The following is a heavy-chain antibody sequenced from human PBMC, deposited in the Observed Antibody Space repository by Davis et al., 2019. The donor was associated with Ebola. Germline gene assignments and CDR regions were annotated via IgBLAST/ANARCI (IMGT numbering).Heavy chain of an antibody. D-gene: IGHD3-22*01. V-gene: IGHV1-69*13. CDR2: IIPIFGTA. CDR1: GGILRNNA. CDR3: AREGYYYDSSGYYYTYYYGMDV. Sequence: SVKVSCKASGGILRNNAISWVRQAPGQGLEWMGGIIPIFGTANYAQKFQGRVTITADESTSTAYMELSSLRSEDTAVYYCAREGYYYDSSGYYYTYYYGMDVWGQGTTVTVSS. J-gene: IGHJ6*02.